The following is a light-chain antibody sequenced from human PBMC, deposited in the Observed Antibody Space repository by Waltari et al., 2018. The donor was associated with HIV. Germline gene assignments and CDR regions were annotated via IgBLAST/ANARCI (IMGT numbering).Light chain of an antibody. V-gene: IGLV3-21*01. CDR2: DGD. J-gene: IGLJ2*01. Sequence: SYVLTQSPSVSVAPGQTAIITCGGNNIGSKRVNWYQQRPGQAPVLIIFDGDDRPSGIPERCSGSNSGETASLSICRVEAGDEADYFCQVWDIITDEVIFGGGTKMTVL. CDR3: QVWDIITDEVI. CDR1: NIGSKR.